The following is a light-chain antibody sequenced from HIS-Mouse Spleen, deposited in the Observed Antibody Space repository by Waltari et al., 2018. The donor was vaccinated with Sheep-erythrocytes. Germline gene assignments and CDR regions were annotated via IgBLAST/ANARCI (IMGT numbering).Light chain of an antibody. V-gene: IGLV2-11*01. CDR2: DVS. CDR1: SSDVGGYND. J-gene: IGLJ1*01. Sequence: QSALTQPRSVPGSPGQSVTISCTGTSSDVGGYNDVSWYQQHPSKAPKLMIYDVSKRPSGVPDRFSGSKSGNTASLTISGLQAEDEADYYCCSYAGSYNHVFATGTKVTVL. CDR3: CSYAGSYNHV.